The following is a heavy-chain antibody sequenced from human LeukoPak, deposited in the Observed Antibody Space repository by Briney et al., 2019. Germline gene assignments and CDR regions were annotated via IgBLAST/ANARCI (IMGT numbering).Heavy chain of an antibody. Sequence: GGSLRLSCAASGFTFNNYAMSWVRQAPGKGLEWVSAISASGGSAYYVDHVRGRFTISRDNSKNTLYLQMNSLRAEDAAIYYCAKQEWELIRGPNYFDYWGQGTLVIVSS. CDR2: ISASGGSA. V-gene: IGHV3-23*01. CDR3: AKQEWELIRGPNYFDY. D-gene: IGHD1-26*01. CDR1: GFTFNNYA. J-gene: IGHJ4*02.